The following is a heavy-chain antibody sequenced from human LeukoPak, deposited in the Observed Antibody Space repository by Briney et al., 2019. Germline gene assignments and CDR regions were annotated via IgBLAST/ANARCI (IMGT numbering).Heavy chain of an antibody. CDR3: ARPKGYCSSTSCARSNVFDI. Sequence: PSETLSLACAVYGGSFSGYYWSWIRQPPGQGLEWVGEINHSGSTNYNPSLKSRVTISVDTSKNQFSLKLSSVTVAATAVYYCARPKGYCSSTSCARSNVFDIWGQGTMVTVSS. J-gene: IGHJ3*02. V-gene: IGHV4-34*01. CDR2: INHSGST. D-gene: IGHD2-2*01. CDR1: GGSFSGYY.